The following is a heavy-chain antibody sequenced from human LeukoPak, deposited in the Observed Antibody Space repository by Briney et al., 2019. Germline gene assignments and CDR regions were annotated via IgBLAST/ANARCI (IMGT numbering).Heavy chain of an antibody. Sequence: GGSLRLSCAASGFSSDDYGMSWVRQAPGKGLEWVSGIIWNGGKTDYADSVKGRFTISRDNAKSSLYLQMNSLRVEDAALYYCAKQRGYSFGSFDYWGQGTLVTVSS. V-gene: IGHV3-20*04. CDR2: IIWNGGKT. J-gene: IGHJ4*02. D-gene: IGHD5-18*01. CDR3: AKQRGYSFGSFDY. CDR1: GFSSDDYG.